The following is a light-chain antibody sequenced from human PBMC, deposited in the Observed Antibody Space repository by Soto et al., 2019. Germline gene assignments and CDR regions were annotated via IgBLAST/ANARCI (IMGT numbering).Light chain of an antibody. CDR1: QSVSSSY. Sequence: EIVLTQSPGTLSLSPGERATLSCRASQSVSSSYLAWYQQTPGQAPRLLIYGASSRATGIPDRFSGSGSGTDFTLTISRLEPEDFAVYYCQYYGTSAITFGQGTRMEIK. J-gene: IGKJ5*01. V-gene: IGKV3-20*01. CDR2: GAS. CDR3: QYYGTSAIT.